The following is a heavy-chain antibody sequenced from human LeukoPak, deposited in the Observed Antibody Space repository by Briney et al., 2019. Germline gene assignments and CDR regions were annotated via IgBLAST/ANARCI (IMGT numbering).Heavy chain of an antibody. CDR1: GFSISSYY. Sequence: NPAGTLSLTCTVSGFSISSYYRSWIRQPPGKGLEWVADIYCSGSTNYNPSLKSRVTISVDTSKNHFPLKLSSVTAADKAVYYCARRRITMVRGVISYAFDIWGQGTMVTVSS. CDR2: IYCSGST. J-gene: IGHJ3*02. D-gene: IGHD3-10*01. V-gene: IGHV4-59*01. CDR3: ARRRITMVRGVISYAFDI.